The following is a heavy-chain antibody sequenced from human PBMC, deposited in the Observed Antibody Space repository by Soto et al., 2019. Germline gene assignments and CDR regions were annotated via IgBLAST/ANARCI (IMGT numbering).Heavy chain of an antibody. CDR1: GFTFSSYS. CDR2: ISSSSSYI. Sequence: EVQLVESGGGLVKPGGSLRLSCAASGFTFSSYSMNWVRQAPGKGLEWVSSISSSSSYIYYADSVKGRFTISRDNAKNSLYLQMNSLRAEDTAVYYCARKMAAAIDAFDIWGQGTMVTGSS. V-gene: IGHV3-21*01. J-gene: IGHJ3*02. CDR3: ARKMAAAIDAFDI. D-gene: IGHD6-13*01.